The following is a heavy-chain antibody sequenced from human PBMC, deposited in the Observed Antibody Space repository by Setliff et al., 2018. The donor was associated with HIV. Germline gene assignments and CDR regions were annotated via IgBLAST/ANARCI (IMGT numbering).Heavy chain of an antibody. CDR2: INTNHGNP. Sequence: ASVKVSCKASGYSFADYAMNWVRQAPRQGLEWMGYINTNHGNPTYAQGFTGRFVFSFDTSVTTAYLQITGLRTDDTAVYFCARGGTHYDFWSVYRLGYFDLWGRGTLVTVSS. V-gene: IGHV7-4-1*02. CDR1: GYSFADYA. D-gene: IGHD3-3*01. J-gene: IGHJ2*01. CDR3: ARGGTHYDFWSVYRLGYFDL.